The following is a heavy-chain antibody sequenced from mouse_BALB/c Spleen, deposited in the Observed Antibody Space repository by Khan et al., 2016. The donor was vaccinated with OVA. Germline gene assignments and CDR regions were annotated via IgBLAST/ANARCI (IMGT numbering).Heavy chain of an antibody. CDR2: IYPGNTDT. V-gene: IGHV1-5*01. J-gene: IGHJ3*01. Sequence: VQLQQSGPVLARPGASVKMSCKASGYTFTSYWMHWVKQRPGKGLEWIGDIYPGNTDTTYNQKFKGKAKLTAVTSTSTAYMELSSLTNEDSAVYYGTRRNWDVAWFAYWGQGTLVTVSA. D-gene: IGHD4-1*01. CDR3: TRRNWDVAWFAY. CDR1: GYTFTSYW.